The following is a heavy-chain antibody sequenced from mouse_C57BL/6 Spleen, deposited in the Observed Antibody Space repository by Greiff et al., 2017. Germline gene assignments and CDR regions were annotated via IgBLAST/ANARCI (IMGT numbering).Heavy chain of an antibody. D-gene: IGHD3-3*01. CDR3: ARGPRDYYAMDY. J-gene: IGHJ4*01. CDR2: ISDGGSYT. Sequence: DVMLVESGGGLVKPGGSLKLSCAASGFTFSSYAMSWVRQTPEKRLEWVATISDGGSYTYYPDNVKGRFTISRDNAKNNLYLQMSHLKSEDTAMYYCARGPRDYYAMDYWGQGTSVTVSS. CDR1: GFTFSSYA. V-gene: IGHV5-4*03.